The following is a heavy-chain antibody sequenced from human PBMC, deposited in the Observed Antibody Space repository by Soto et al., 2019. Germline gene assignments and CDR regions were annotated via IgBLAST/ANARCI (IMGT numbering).Heavy chain of an antibody. J-gene: IGHJ4*02. CDR1: GCTFSSYA. V-gene: IGHV1-69*13. CDR2: IIPIFGTA. CDR3: ARGGEHHYDILTGYYYFDY. D-gene: IGHD3-9*01. Sequence: SVKVSCKASGCTFSSYAISWVRQAPGQGLEWMGGIIPIFGTANYAQKFQGRVTITADESTSTAYMELSSLRSEDTAVYYCARGGEHHYDILTGYYYFDYWGQGTLVTVSS.